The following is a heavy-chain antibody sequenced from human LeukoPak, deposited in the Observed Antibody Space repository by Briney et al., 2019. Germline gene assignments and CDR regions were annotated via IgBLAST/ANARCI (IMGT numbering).Heavy chain of an antibody. V-gene: IGHV4-38-2*02. CDR2: IYHSGST. D-gene: IGHD3-16*02. CDR1: GYSISSGYY. Sequence: SETLSLTCTVSGYSISSGYYWGWIRQPPGKGLEWIGSIYHSGSTYYNPSLKSRVTISVDTSKNQFSLKLSSVTAADTAVYYCAREENYDYVWGSYRSVAFDIWGQGTMVTVSS. J-gene: IGHJ3*02. CDR3: AREENYDYVWGSYRSVAFDI.